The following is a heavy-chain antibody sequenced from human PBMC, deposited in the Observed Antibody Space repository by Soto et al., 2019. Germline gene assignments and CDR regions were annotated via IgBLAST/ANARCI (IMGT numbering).Heavy chain of an antibody. D-gene: IGHD1-26*01. CDR2: ISHDGNNR. J-gene: IGHJ4*02. CDR3: AKEEYRGSSFDH. V-gene: IGHV3-30*18. CDR1: GFTFSRYG. Sequence: QVQLVESGGGVVQPGRSLRLSCAASGFTFSRYGMHWVRQAPGKGLEWVARISHDGNNRFYADSVKGRFTISGDNSKDTLYLQVNSLRPEDTAVFYCAKEEYRGSSFDHWGQGALVTVSS.